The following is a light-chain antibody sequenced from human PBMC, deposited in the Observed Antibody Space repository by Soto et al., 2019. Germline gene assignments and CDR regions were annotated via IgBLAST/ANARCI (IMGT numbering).Light chain of an antibody. V-gene: IGKV3-11*01. CDR2: DAS. CDR3: QHRINWPPIT. J-gene: IGKJ5*01. Sequence: EIVLTQSPGTLSLSPGKRATVSCRASQSVSNFLAWYQQKPGQAPRLLIYDASNRATGIPARFSGSGSGTDFTLTISSLEPEDFAVYYCQHRINWPPITFGQGTRLEIK. CDR1: QSVSNF.